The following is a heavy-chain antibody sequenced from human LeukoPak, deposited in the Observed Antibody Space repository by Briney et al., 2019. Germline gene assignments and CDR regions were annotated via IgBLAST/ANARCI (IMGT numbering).Heavy chain of an antibody. J-gene: IGHJ4*02. CDR3: ARNSRRDGYNLDY. D-gene: IGHD5-24*01. CDR2: INHSGST. V-gene: IGHV4-34*01. CDR1: GVSFSGYY. Sequence: SETLSLTCAVYGVSFSGYYWSWIRQPPGKGLEWIGEINHSGSTNYNPSLKSRVTISRDTSKDEFSLKLSSVTAADTAVYYCARNSRRDGYNLDYWGRGTLVTVSS.